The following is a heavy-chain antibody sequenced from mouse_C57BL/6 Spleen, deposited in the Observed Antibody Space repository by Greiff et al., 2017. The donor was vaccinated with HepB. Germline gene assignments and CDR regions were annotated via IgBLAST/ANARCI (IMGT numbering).Heavy chain of an antibody. CDR2: INPGSGGT. J-gene: IGHJ4*01. D-gene: IGHD6-1*01. CDR3: ARGAGDY. Sequence: QVQLQQSGAELVRPGTSVKVSCKASGYAFTNYLIEWVKQRPGQGLEWIGVINPGSGGTNYNEKFKGKATPTADKSSSTAYMQLSSLTSEDSAVYFCARGAGDYWGQGTSVTVSS. CDR1: GYAFTNYL. V-gene: IGHV1-54*01.